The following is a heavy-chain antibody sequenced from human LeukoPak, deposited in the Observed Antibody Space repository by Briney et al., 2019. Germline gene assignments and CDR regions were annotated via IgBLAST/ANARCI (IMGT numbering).Heavy chain of an antibody. CDR3: ARRRRSNWNDGFDP. J-gene: IGHJ5*02. CDR2: INPNDGYT. D-gene: IGHD1-1*01. Sequence: GASVKVSCKASGYTFTSYYIHWVRQAPGQGLEWMGMINPNDGYTTYAQKFQGRVTMTTDMSTSTVYMELSRLRSDDTAVYYCARRRRSNWNDGFDPWGQGTLVTVSS. V-gene: IGHV1-46*01. CDR1: GYTFTSYY.